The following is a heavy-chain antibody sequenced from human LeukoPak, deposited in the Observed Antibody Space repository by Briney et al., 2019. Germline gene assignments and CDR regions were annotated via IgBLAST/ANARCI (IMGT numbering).Heavy chain of an antibody. CDR3: ARQIKAAGKNYYGMDV. V-gene: IGHV4-4*07. CDR2: IYTSGST. D-gene: IGHD6-13*01. J-gene: IGHJ6*02. CDR1: GGSISSYY. Sequence: AETLSLTCTVSGGSISSYYWTWIRQPAGKGLEWIGRIYTSGSTNYNASLESRVTMSVDTYNNQFSLILSSVTAAATAVYYCARQIKAAGKNYYGMDVWGQGTTVTVSS.